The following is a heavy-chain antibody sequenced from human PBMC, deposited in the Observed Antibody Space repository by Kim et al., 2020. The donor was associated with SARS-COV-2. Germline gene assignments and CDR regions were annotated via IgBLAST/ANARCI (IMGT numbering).Heavy chain of an antibody. D-gene: IGHD6-19*01. CDR3: VRATGWLASY. CDR2: ISPNGGTI. CDR1: GFTFDHSS. V-gene: IGHV3-43*02. J-gene: IGHJ4*02. Sequence: GGSLRLSCAASGFTFDHSSMHWVRQAPGKGLEWVALISPNGGTIYYADSVKGRFTISIDNNKNSLYLQMNSLRTEDTAVYYCVRATGWLASYWCQGTLVTAS.